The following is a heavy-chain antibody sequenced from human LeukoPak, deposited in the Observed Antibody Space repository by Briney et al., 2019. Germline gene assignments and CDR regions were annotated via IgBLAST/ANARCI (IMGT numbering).Heavy chain of an antibody. Sequence: PSETLSLTCTVSGGSISSSSYYWGWIRQPPGKGLEWIGSIYYSGSTYYNPSLKSRVTISVDTSKNQFSLKLSSVTAADTAVYYCARHLPGAAAPAADPIKYYYYYMDVWGKGTTVTVSS. CDR1: GGSISSSSYY. CDR2: IYYSGST. CDR3: ARHLPGAAAPAADPIKYYYYYMDV. D-gene: IGHD6-13*01. J-gene: IGHJ6*03. V-gene: IGHV4-39*01.